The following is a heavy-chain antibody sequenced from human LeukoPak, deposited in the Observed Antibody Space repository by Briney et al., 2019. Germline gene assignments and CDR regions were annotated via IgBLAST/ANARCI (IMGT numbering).Heavy chain of an antibody. V-gene: IGHV3-48*02. D-gene: IGHD3-10*01. CDR1: GFGFNFVSYK. J-gene: IGHJ4*02. CDR2: IIISSRLI. CDR3: AASGSFSSFGY. Sequence: GGSLRLSCAAAGFGFNFVSYKRHGAGQGPGKVGGMISYIIISSRLIYFADSVKGRFSISRDNPNSSLYLQMNRLRDEDTAVYYCAASGSFSSFGYWGQGTLVTVSS.